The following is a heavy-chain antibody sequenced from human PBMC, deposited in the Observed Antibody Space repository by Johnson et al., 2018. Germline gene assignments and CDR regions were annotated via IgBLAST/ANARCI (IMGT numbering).Heavy chain of an antibody. V-gene: IGHV3-30*18. D-gene: IGHD3-3*01. CDR1: GFTFSSYG. Sequence: QVQLVESGGGVVQPGRSLRLSCAASGFTFSSYGMHWVRQAPGKGLEWVAVISYDGSNKYYADSVKGRFTISRDNSKNTLYLQMNSLRAEDTAVYYCAKKANKSWRFSLLYRDVWGKGTTVTVSS. CDR3: AKKANKSWRFSLLYRDV. J-gene: IGHJ6*03. CDR2: ISYDGSNK.